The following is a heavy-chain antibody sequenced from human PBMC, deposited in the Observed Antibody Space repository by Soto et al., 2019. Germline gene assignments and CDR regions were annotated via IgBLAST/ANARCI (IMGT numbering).Heavy chain of an antibody. Sequence: GASVKVSCKASGYTFTSYGISWVRQAPGQGLEWMGWISAYKGNTNYAQKLQGRVTMTTDTSTNTAYMELRSLRSDDTAVYYCARVYCSGGSCYLGFGWYYYYMDVWGKGTTVTVSS. CDR1: GYTFTSYG. CDR2: ISAYKGNT. D-gene: IGHD2-15*01. V-gene: IGHV1-18*01. J-gene: IGHJ6*03. CDR3: ARVYCSGGSCYLGFGWYYYYMDV.